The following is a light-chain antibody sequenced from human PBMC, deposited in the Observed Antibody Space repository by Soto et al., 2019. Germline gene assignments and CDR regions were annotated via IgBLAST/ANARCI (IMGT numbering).Light chain of an antibody. CDR3: SSYGGYNNVV. CDR2: EVN. CDR1: SSDIGASNS. J-gene: IGLJ1*01. V-gene: IGLV2-8*01. Sequence: QSALTQPPSASGSPGQSVTISCAGSSSDIGASNSVSWYQQHPGKAPKLLIHEVNQRPSGVPDRFSGSKSGNTASLTVSGLQAEDEGTYYCSSYGGYNNVVFGTGTKLTVL.